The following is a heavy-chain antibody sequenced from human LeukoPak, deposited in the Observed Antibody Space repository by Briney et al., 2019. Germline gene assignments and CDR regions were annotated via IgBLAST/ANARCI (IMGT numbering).Heavy chain of an antibody. V-gene: IGHV3-7*01. CDR1: GFTFSSYW. Sequence: GGSLRLSCAASGFTFSSYWMSWLRQAPGKGLEWVANIKQDGSEKYYVDSVKGRFPISRDNAKNSMYRQMNSLRAEDTAVYYCARLIWFGELSEYYYYMDVWGKGTTVTVSS. CDR2: IKQDGSEK. J-gene: IGHJ6*03. CDR3: ARLIWFGELSEYYYYMDV. D-gene: IGHD3-10*01.